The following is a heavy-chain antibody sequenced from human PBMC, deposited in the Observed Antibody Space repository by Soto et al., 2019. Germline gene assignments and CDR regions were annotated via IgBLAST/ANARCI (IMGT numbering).Heavy chain of an antibody. V-gene: IGHV4-34*01. D-gene: IGHD2-2*01. CDR1: GGSFSGYY. CDR3: ARYCSSTSPNLYYFDY. J-gene: IGHJ4*02. CDR2: INHSGST. Sequence: SETLSLTCAVYGGSFSGYYWSWIRQPPGKGLEWIGEINHSGSTNYNPSLKSRVTISVDTSKNQFSLKLSSVTAADTAVYYCARYCSSTSPNLYYFDYWGQGTLVTVSS.